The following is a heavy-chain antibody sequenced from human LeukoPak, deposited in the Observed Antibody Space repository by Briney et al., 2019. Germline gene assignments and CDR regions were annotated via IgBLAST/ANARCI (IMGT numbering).Heavy chain of an antibody. CDR1: GFTVSNKY. J-gene: IGHJ3*02. D-gene: IGHD3-22*01. CDR2: IYSDGRT. CDR3: ARGLSLSGYLDAFDI. Sequence: GGSLRLSCAASGFTVSNKYMTWVRQDPGKGLEWVSLIYSDGRTYYADSVKGRCTISGDNSKNTLYLQMNSLRVEDTAVYFCARGLSLSGYLDAFDIWGQGTMVTVSS. V-gene: IGHV3-53*01.